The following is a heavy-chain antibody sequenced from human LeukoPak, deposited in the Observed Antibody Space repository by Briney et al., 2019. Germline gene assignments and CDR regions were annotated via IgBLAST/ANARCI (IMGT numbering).Heavy chain of an antibody. CDR1: GYTFTSHY. J-gene: IGHJ5*02. CDR2: INPSGDTT. V-gene: IGHV1-46*01. Sequence: ASVKVSCKASGYTFTSHYIHWVRQAPGQGLEWMGLINPSGDTTSYAQKFQGRVTMTRDTSTSTVYMELSSLRSEDTAMYYCARQKDIVVLVPEENWFDPWGQGTLVTVSS. D-gene: IGHD2-15*01. CDR3: ARQKDIVVLVPEENWFDP.